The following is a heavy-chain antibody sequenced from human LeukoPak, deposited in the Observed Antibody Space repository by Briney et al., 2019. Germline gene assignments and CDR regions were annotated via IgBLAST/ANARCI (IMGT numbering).Heavy chain of an antibody. Sequence: RTSETLSLTCSVPGGSITNYYWTWIRQPPGKGLEWIGYFYYIGSTNYNPSLKSRVTISADTSKNQFSLKLSSVTAADTAVYYCARRPSAYSGLDVWGQGTTITVSS. J-gene: IGHJ6*02. CDR2: FYYIGST. CDR3: ARRPSAYSGLDV. CDR1: GGSITNYY. V-gene: IGHV4-59*08.